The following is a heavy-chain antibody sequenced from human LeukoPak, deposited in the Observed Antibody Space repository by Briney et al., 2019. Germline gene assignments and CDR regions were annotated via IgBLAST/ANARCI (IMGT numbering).Heavy chain of an antibody. Sequence: GGSLRLSCAASGIIVSNNYMSWVRQAPGRGLEWVSVIYSGGSTYYADSVKGRFTISRDNSKNTLYLQMNSLRAEDTAVYYCARGSQQLVLSFYYYGMDVWGQGTTVTVSS. J-gene: IGHJ6*02. CDR3: ARGSQQLVLSFYYYGMDV. CDR1: GIIVSNNY. CDR2: IYSGGST. D-gene: IGHD6-13*01. V-gene: IGHV3-66*01.